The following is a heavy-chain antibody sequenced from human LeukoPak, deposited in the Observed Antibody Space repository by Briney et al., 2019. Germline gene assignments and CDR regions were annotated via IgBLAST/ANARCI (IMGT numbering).Heavy chain of an antibody. CDR2: ISSSGSTI. J-gene: IGHJ6*03. D-gene: IGHD3-10*02. CDR1: GFTFSSYE. V-gene: IGHV3-48*03. Sequence: GGPLRLSCAASGFTFSSYEMNWVRQAPGKGLEWVSYISSSGSTIYYADSVKGRFTISRDNAKNSLYLQMNSLRAEDTAVYYCAELGITMIGGVWGRGTTVTISS. CDR3: AELGITMIGGV.